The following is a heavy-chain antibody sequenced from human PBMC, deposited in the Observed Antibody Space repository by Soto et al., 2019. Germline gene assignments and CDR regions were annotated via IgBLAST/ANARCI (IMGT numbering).Heavy chain of an antibody. J-gene: IGHJ4*02. CDR2: IWYDGSNR. Sequence: QVQLVESGGGVVQPGRSLRLSCAASGFTFSSYGMHWVRQAPGKGLEWVAVIWYDGSNRNYADSVKGRFTISRDNSKNPLYLQLNSLRAEDTALYFCAIDWDTARAFDYWGQGTLVTVSS. CDR3: AIDWDTARAFDY. D-gene: IGHD5-18*01. V-gene: IGHV3-33*01. CDR1: GFTFSSYG.